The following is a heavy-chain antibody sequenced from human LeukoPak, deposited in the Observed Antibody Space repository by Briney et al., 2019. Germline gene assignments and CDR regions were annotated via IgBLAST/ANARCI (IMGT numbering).Heavy chain of an antibody. CDR1: GFTFDDYA. CDR3: AKGKGVAEKYFDY. Sequence: GGSLRLSCAASGFTFDDYAMHWVRQAPGKGLEWVSGISWDSGTLDYADSVKGRFTISRDNAKNSLYLQMSSLTVEDTALYYCAKGKGVAEKYFDYWGQGTLVTVSS. J-gene: IGHJ4*02. V-gene: IGHV3-9*01. D-gene: IGHD6-19*01. CDR2: ISWDSGTL.